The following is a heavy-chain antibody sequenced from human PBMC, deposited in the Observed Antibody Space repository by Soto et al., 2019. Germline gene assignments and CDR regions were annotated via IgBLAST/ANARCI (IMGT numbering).Heavy chain of an antibody. CDR2: IYYSGST. V-gene: IGHV4-59*12. J-gene: IGHJ5*02. D-gene: IGHD3-10*01. CDR3: ARNPHGSGSYYNWFDP. CDR1: GGSISSYY. Sequence: SETLSLTCTVSGGSISSYYWSWIRQPPGKGLEWIGYIYYSGSTNYNPSLKSRVTISVDKSKNQFSLKLSSVTAADTAVYYCARNPHGSGSYYNWFDPWGQGTLVTVSS.